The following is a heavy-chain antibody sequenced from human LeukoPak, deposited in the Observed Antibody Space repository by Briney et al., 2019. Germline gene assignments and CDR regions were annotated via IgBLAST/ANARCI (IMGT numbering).Heavy chain of an antibody. J-gene: IGHJ4*02. CDR1: GGSISRGDYY. CDR3: ARDYGGYSNFDW. Sequence: SETLSLTCTVSGGSISRGDYYWSWIRQPPGQGLEWIGYISYSGRTYYNPSLESRVATSVDPSKNVFSLRLISVTAADTAVYFCARDYGGYSNFDWWGRGTLVTVSS. D-gene: IGHD5-12*01. CDR2: ISYSGRT. V-gene: IGHV4-30-4*01.